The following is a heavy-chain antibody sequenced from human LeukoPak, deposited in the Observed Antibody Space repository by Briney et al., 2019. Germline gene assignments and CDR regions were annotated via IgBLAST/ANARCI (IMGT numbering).Heavy chain of an antibody. CDR1: GGSISSGGYY. D-gene: IGHD2-2*01. CDR3: ARVPAAMNYYYYGMDV. J-gene: IGHJ6*02. V-gene: IGHV4-39*01. CDR2: IYYSGST. Sequence: SETLSLTCTVSGGSISSGGYYWSWIRQPPGKGLEWIRSIYYSGSTYYNPSLKSRVTIFVDTSKNQFSLKLSSVTAADTAVYYCARVPAAMNYYYYGMDVWGQGTTVTVSS.